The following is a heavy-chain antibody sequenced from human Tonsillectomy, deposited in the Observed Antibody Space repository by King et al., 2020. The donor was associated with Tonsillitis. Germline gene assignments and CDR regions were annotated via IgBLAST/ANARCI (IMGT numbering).Heavy chain of an antibody. D-gene: IGHD3-10*01. CDR3: ARTSATPYFDY. CDR2: IYYSGST. V-gene: IGHV4-59*01. J-gene: IGHJ4*02. CDR1: GGSISGYY. Sequence: QLQESGPGLVKPSETLSLTCTVSGGSISGYYWSWIRQPPGKGLEWIGYIYYSGSTNYNPALKSRVTISVDTSKNQFSLKLSSVTAADTAVYYCARTSATPYFDYWGQGTLVTGSS.